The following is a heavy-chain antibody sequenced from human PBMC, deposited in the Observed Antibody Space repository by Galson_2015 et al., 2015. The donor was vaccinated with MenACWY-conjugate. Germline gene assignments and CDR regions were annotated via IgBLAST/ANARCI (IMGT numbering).Heavy chain of an antibody. CDR3: ARDDGSYST. CDR2: IYYSGST. V-gene: IGHV4-39*07. CDR1: GGSISSSGYY. J-gene: IGHJ5*02. D-gene: IGHD1-26*01. Sequence: ETLSLTCPVSGGSISSSGYYWGWIRQPPGEGLEWIGSIYYSGSTYYNPSLKSRVTISVDTYKNQFSLKLSSVTAADTAVYYCARDDGSYSTWGQGTLVTVSS.